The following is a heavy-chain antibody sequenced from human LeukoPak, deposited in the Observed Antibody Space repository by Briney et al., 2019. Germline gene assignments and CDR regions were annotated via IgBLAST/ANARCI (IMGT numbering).Heavy chain of an antibody. D-gene: IGHD3-9*01. CDR1: EFTFSRYE. J-gene: IGHJ4*02. Sequence: GGSLRLSCTASEFTFSRYEMNWVRQAPGKGLEWISYISTSGTAIKSADSVTGRFTISRDNANNSLYLQMNSLRVEDTGVYYCAKDLITIFSDWGQGTLVTVSS. V-gene: IGHV3-48*03. CDR2: ISTSGTAI. CDR3: AKDLITIFSD.